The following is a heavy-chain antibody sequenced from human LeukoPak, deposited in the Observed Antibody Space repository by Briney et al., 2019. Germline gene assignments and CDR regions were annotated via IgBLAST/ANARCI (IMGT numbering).Heavy chain of an antibody. D-gene: IGHD2-21*01. CDR2: IYTSGST. J-gene: IGHJ5*02. CDR3: ARRGPTYCGGDRYWILNWFDP. CDR1: GGSISSYY. V-gene: IGHV4-4*07. Sequence: PSETLSLTCTVSGGSISSYYWSWIRQPAGKGLEWIGRIYTSGSTNYNPSLKSRVTMSVDTSKNQFSLKLSSVTAADTAVYYCARRGPTYCGGDRYWILNWFDPWGQGTLVTVSS.